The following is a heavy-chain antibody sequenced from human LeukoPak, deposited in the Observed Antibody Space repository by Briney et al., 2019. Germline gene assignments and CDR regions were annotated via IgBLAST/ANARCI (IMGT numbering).Heavy chain of an antibody. V-gene: IGHV3-23*01. Sequence: GGSLRLSCAASGFTFSSYAMSWVRQAPGKGLEWVSAISGSGGSTYYADSVKGRFTISRDNSKNTLYLQMNSLRAEDTAVYYCAKGELLWFGISNWFDSWGQGTLVTVSS. J-gene: IGHJ5*01. CDR2: ISGSGGST. CDR3: AKGELLWFGISNWFDS. D-gene: IGHD3-10*01. CDR1: GFTFSSYA.